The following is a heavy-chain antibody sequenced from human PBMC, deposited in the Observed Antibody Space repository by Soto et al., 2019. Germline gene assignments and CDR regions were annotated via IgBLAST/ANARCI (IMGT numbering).Heavy chain of an antibody. CDR1: GYTFTSYD. CDR2: MNPNSGNT. D-gene: IGHD6-13*01. V-gene: IGHV1-8*01. Sequence: ASVKVSCKASGYTFTSYDINWVRQATGQGLEWMGWMNPNSGNTGYAQKFQGRVTMTRNTSISTAYMELSSLRSEDTAVYYCARGRTAAPSYYYYYMDVWGKGTTVTVS. CDR3: ARGRTAAPSYYYYYMDV. J-gene: IGHJ6*03.